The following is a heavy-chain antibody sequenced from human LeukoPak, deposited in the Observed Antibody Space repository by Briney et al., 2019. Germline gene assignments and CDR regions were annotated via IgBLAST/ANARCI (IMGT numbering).Heavy chain of an antibody. CDR1: GYTLTELS. Sequence: ASVKVSCRVSGYTLTELSMHWVRQAPGKGLEWMGGFDPDTVETIYAQKSQGRVTMTEDTSTDTAYMELSSLRSDDTAVYYCATVRYYDSPGDSDYFDFWGQGTLVTVSS. V-gene: IGHV1-24*01. CDR2: FDPDTVET. CDR3: ATVRYYDSPGDSDYFDF. J-gene: IGHJ4*02. D-gene: IGHD3-22*01.